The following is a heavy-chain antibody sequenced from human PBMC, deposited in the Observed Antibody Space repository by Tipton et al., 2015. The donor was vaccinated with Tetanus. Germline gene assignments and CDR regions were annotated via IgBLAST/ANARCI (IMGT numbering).Heavy chain of an antibody. CDR2: IYYSGST. Sequence: TLSLTCTVSGGSISSYYWSWIRQPPGKGLEWIGYIYYSGSTNYIPSLKSRVTISVDTSKNQFSLKLSSVTAADTAVYYCARGGIAAAGGGLDYWGQGTLVTVSS. CDR3: ARGGIAAAGGGLDY. J-gene: IGHJ4*02. V-gene: IGHV4-59*01. D-gene: IGHD6-13*01. CDR1: GGSISSYY.